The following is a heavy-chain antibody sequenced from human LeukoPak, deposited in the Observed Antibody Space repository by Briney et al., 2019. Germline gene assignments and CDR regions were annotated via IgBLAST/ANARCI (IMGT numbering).Heavy chain of an antibody. CDR3: ATQLLSDAFDI. V-gene: IGHV3-66*02. Sequence: GGSLRLSCAASGFTVSSNYMSWVRPAPGEGLERVSVIYSGGSTYYADSVKGRFTISRDNSKNTLYLQMNSLRAEDTAVYYCATQLLSDAFDIWGQGTMVTVSS. J-gene: IGHJ3*02. D-gene: IGHD2-2*01. CDR1: GFTVSSNY. CDR2: IYSGGST.